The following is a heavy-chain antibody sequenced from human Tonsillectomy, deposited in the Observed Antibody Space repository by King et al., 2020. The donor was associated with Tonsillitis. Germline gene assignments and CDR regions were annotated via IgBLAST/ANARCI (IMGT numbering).Heavy chain of an antibody. CDR1: GFTFSTYP. D-gene: IGHD7-27*01. V-gene: IGHV3-30-3*01. CDR3: ARDGRELTGDYYFDY. J-gene: IGHJ4*02. Sequence: VQLVESGRGVVQPGRSLRLSCAASGFTFSTYPMHWVRQAPGKGLEWVAVISYDGINKYYADSVQGRFTISRDNSKNTLYQQMNSLRAEDTAMYYCARDGRELTGDYYFDYWGQGTLVTVSS. CDR2: ISYDGINK.